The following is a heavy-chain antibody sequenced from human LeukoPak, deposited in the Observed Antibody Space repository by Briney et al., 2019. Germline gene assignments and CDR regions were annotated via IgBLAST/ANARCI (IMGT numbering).Heavy chain of an antibody. V-gene: IGHV4-59*01. Sequence: SETLSLTCTVSGGSISSYYWSWIRQPPGKGLEWIGYIYYSGSTNYNPSLKSRVTISVDTSKNQFSLKLSSVTAADTAVYYCARDRRCSSTSCPDGLWFDPWGQEPWSPSPQ. CDR2: IYYSGST. CDR3: ARDRRCSSTSCPDGLWFDP. D-gene: IGHD2-2*01. CDR1: GGSISSYY. J-gene: IGHJ5*02.